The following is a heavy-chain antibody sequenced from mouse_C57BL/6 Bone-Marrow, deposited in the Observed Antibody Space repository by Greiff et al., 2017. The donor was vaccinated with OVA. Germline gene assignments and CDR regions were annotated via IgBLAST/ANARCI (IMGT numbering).Heavy chain of an antibody. D-gene: IGHD2-4*01. CDR3: ARRTYDYDGPFGY. J-gene: IGHJ2*01. V-gene: IGHV1-69*01. CDR1: GYTFTSYW. CDR2: IDPSDSYT. Sequence: QVQLQQPGAELVMPGASVKLSCKASGYTFTSYWMHWVKQRPGQGLEWIGEIDPSDSYTNYNQKFKGKSTLTVDKSSSTAYMQLSSLTSEDSAVYYCARRTYDYDGPFGYWGQGTTLTVSS.